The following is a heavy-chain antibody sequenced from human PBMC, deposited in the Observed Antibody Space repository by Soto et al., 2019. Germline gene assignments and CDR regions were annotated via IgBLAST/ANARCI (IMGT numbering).Heavy chain of an antibody. Sequence: QLHLVQSGAVVKKPGASVTVSCSASGYPVTAYYMHWVRQAPGRGLEWMGGINPATGAAKYTQTFQGRVPMDRDTPTSTVFMELSGLTSEDPAVFYGARGGGVGVAGSAAFDMWGQGTLVTVSS. CDR1: GYPVTAYY. D-gene: IGHD3-3*01. CDR2: INPATGAA. CDR3: ARGGGVGVAGSAAFDM. V-gene: IGHV1-2*02. J-gene: IGHJ3*02.